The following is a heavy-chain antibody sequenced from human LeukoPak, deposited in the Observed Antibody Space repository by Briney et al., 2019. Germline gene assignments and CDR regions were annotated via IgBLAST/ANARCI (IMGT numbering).Heavy chain of an antibody. CDR3: ATVGSDYDFWSGPPNFDY. Sequence: ASVKVSCKVSGYTLIELSIHWVRQAPQKGLEWVGGFDPEEAETLYAQKFQGRVTIAEDTSTDTAYMELTSLRSEDTAVYYCATVGSDYDFWSGPPNFDYWGQGTLVTVSS. CDR2: FDPEEAET. D-gene: IGHD3-3*01. V-gene: IGHV1-24*01. J-gene: IGHJ4*02. CDR1: GYTLIELS.